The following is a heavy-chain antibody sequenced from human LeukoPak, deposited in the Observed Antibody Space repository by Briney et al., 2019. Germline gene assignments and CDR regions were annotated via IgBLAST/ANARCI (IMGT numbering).Heavy chain of an antibody. V-gene: IGHV3-21*01. Sequence: GGSLRLSCAASGFTFSSYSMNWVRQAPGKGLEWVSSISSSSSYIYYADSVKGRFTISRDNAKNSLYLQMNSLRAEDTAVYYCARDPYCSGGSCYPYYYYYYGMDVWGQGTTVTVSS. CDR1: GFTFSSYS. D-gene: IGHD2-15*01. J-gene: IGHJ6*02. CDR3: ARDPYCSGGSCYPYYYYYYGMDV. CDR2: ISSSSSYI.